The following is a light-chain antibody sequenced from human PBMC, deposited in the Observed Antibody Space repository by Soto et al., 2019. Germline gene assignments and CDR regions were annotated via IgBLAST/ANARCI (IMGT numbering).Light chain of an antibody. V-gene: IGKV3-20*01. J-gene: IGKJ1*01. Sequence: EIVLTQSPVTLSLSPGERATLSCTASQSVSNNYLAWYQQKPGQAPRLLIYGASNRATGIPDRFSGSGAGIDFTLTISRLEPEAFAVYYCQQYDSSGTFGQGTKVDIK. CDR3: QQYDSSGT. CDR1: QSVSNNY. CDR2: GAS.